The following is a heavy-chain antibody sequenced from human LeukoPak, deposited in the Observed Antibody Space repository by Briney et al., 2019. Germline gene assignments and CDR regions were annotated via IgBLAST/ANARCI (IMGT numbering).Heavy chain of an antibody. CDR2: IRSKAYRGTT. V-gene: IGHV3-49*04. CDR3: ARGPIQLWIHNAMDV. D-gene: IGHD5-18*01. CDR1: GFTFGDHA. Sequence: GGSLRLSCTGSGFTFGDHAMSWVRQVPGKGLEWVGFIRSKAYRGTTEYAASVRGRFTISRDDSASIAYLQMSSLKTEDTAVYYCARGPIQLWIHNAMDVWGQGTTVTVSS. J-gene: IGHJ6*02.